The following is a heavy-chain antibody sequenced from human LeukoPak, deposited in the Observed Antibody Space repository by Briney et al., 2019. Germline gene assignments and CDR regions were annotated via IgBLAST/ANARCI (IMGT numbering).Heavy chain of an antibody. J-gene: IGHJ3*02. Sequence: PGGSLRLSCAASGFTFSSYAMNWVREAPGKGLEWVSAISGGAGSTYYADSVKGRFTISRDNSKNTLYLQMNSLRADDTAVYYCAKRVYSSSWYGAFDIWGQGTMVTVSS. CDR3: AKRVYSSSWYGAFDI. CDR2: ISGGAGST. V-gene: IGHV3-23*01. D-gene: IGHD6-13*01. CDR1: GFTFSSYA.